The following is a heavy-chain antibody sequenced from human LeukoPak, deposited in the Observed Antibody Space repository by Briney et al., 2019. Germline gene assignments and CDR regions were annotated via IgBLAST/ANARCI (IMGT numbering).Heavy chain of an antibody. D-gene: IGHD4-17*01. Sequence: SVKVSCKASGGTFSSYAISWVRQAPGQGLEWMGGIIPIFGTANYAQKFQGRVTITADESTSTAYMELSRLRSDDTAVYYCAGFTPYGDYYFDYWGQGTLVTVSS. CDR3: AGFTPYGDYYFDY. CDR2: IIPIFGTA. CDR1: GGTFSSYA. J-gene: IGHJ4*02. V-gene: IGHV1-69*13.